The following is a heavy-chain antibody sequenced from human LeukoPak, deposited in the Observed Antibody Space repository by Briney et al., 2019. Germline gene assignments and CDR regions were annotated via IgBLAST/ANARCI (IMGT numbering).Heavy chain of an antibody. D-gene: IGHD3-10*01. Sequence: GGSLRLSCAASGFTFSKYWMPWVRHAPGKGLVWVSRIYIDGTGIVYAGSVKGRFIISRGNAKNTLYLQMNSLRVEDTAVYYCARTPAGIDYWGQGTLVTVSS. CDR2: IYIDGTGI. CDR3: ARTPAGIDY. CDR1: GFTFSKYW. J-gene: IGHJ4*02. V-gene: IGHV3-74*01.